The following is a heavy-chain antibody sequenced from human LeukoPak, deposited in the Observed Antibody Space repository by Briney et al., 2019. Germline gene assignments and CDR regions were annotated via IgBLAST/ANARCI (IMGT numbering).Heavy chain of an antibody. J-gene: IGHJ3*02. D-gene: IGHD3-22*01. CDR1: GFTFNTYS. CDR2: ISGSGTNT. V-gene: IGHV3-23*01. Sequence: PGGSLRLSCAAYGFTFNTYSISWVRQAPGKGLEWVSTISGSGTNTYYADSLNDRFTISRDNSKNTLYLQMNTLRAEDTAVYYCARAVRYYDSSGYLGAFDIWGQGTMVTVSS. CDR3: ARAVRYYDSSGYLGAFDI.